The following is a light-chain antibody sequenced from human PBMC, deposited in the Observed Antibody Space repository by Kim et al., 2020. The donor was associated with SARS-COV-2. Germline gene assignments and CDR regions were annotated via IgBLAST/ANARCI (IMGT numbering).Light chain of an antibody. J-gene: IGKJ4*01. CDR2: GAS. V-gene: IGKV3-15*01. CDR1: QSVKNN. Sequence: SPGERVTSACRASQSVKNNLAWYQQRPGQAPRLLIYGASTRATDISARFSGSGSGTEFTLTIRSLQSEDLAVYYCQQYNDWPLLTFGGGTKVDIK. CDR3: QQYNDWPLLT.